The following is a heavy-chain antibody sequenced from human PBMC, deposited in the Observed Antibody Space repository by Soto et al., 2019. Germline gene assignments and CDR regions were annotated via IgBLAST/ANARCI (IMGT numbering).Heavy chain of an antibody. CDR3: ARGAAAGTYYSYGMDV. CDR2: IYYSGST. CDR1: GGSISRRSYS. D-gene: IGHD6-13*01. J-gene: IGHJ6*02. V-gene: IGHV4-39*01. Sequence: SETLSLTCTVSGGSISRRSYSWGWIRQPPGKGLEWIGSIYYSGSTYYNPSLKSRVTISVDTSKNQFSLKLSSVTAADTAVYYCARGAAAGTYYSYGMDVWGQGTTVT.